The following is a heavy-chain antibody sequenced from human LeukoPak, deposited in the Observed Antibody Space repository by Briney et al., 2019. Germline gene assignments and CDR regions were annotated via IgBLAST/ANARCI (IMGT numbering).Heavy chain of an antibody. J-gene: IGHJ2*01. D-gene: IGHD1-26*01. CDR1: GGPISRYY. Sequence: PSETLSLTCTVPGGPISRYYWSWIRQTPGKGVEWIGYTHHSGNNNYNPSLKSRVTISQDMSKNRFSLRLSSVTAAATAVYYCARSGGWVAAYWYFEVWGRGTLVTVSS. CDR3: ARSGGWVAAYWYFEV. CDR2: THHSGNN. V-gene: IGHV4-59*01.